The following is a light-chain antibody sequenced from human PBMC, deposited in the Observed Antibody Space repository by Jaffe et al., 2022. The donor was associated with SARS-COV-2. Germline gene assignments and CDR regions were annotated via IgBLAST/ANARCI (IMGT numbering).Light chain of an antibody. J-gene: IGLJ2*01. CDR2: KDS. Sequence: QSVLTQPPSASGTPGQTVTISCSGGSSNIGTNTVMWYQQLPGAAPKIVIYKDSQRPPGVPDRLSGSKSGTSASLAVSGLQSDDEADFYCASWDDSLSALVFGGGTRLTVL. CDR3: ASWDDSLSALV. V-gene: IGLV1-44*01. CDR1: SSNIGTNT.